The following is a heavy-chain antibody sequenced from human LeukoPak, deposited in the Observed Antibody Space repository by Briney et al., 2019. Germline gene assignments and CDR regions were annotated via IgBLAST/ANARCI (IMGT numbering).Heavy chain of an antibody. D-gene: IGHD6-13*01. CDR3: AREHSSWYSKPFDY. Sequence: GASVKVSCKAFGYTLTSNYMHWVRQAPGQGPEWMGVISPSGGSTTYAQKFQGRVTLTRDMSTSTDYLELSSLRAEDTAVYYCAREHSSWYSKPFDYWGQGTLVTVSS. V-gene: IGHV1-46*01. CDR2: ISPSGGST. J-gene: IGHJ4*02. CDR1: GYTLTSNY.